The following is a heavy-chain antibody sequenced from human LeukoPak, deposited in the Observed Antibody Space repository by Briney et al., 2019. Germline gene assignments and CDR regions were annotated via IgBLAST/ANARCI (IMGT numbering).Heavy chain of an antibody. CDR3: ARVATTVLYYFDY. D-gene: IGHD3-10*01. CDR2: ISSSGRTI. V-gene: IGHV3-11*01. CDR1: GFTFSDYY. Sequence: GGSLRLSCAASGFTFSDYYMSWIRQAPGKGLEWVSYISSSGRTIYYADSVKGRFTISRDNAKNSLYLQMNSLRAEDTAVYYCARVATTVLYYFDYWGQGTLVTVSS. J-gene: IGHJ4*02.